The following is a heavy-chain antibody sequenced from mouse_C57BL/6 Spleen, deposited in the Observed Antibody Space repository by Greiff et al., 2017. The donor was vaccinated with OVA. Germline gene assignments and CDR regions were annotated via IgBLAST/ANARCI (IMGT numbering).Heavy chain of an antibody. CDR1: GFTFSSYA. V-gene: IGHV5-4*01. CDR3: AREPSYEGDNLAWFAY. CDR2: ISDGGSYT. J-gene: IGHJ3*01. D-gene: IGHD2-3*01. Sequence: DVKLVESGGGLVKPGGSLKLSCAASGFTFSSYAMSWVRQTPEKRLEWVATISDGGSYTYYPDNVKGRFTISRDNAKNNLYLQMSHLKSEDTAMYYCAREPSYEGDNLAWFAYRGEGTLGTVS.